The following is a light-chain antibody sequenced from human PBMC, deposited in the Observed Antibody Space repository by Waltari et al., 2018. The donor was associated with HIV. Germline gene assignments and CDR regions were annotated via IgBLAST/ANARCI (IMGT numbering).Light chain of an antibody. CDR2: GNN. J-gene: IGLJ3*02. Sequence: QSVLTQPPSASGTPGRRVTLPCSGNNSNVGSNPVNWYRQDPGTAPKLPMFGNNQRPSGVPDRFAGSKSGTSASLAIRGLKSEDWADYYCAARDDSLNDWVFGGGTKVTVL. CDR1: NSNVGSNP. CDR3: AARDDSLNDWV. V-gene: IGLV1-44*01.